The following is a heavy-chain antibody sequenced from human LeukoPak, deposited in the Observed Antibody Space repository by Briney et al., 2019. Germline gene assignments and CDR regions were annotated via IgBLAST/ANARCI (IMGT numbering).Heavy chain of an antibody. CDR1: GYTFTSNY. Sequence: SVKLSFKASGYTFTSNYMHWVRQPPGQGLECMGIINPSGGSTRYAQKFQGRVTMTRDTSTSTVYMELSSLRSEDTAVYYCVRVGRQADMDGPLRYWGQGTLVTVSS. D-gene: IGHD2-15*01. CDR2: INPSGGST. J-gene: IGHJ4*02. V-gene: IGHV1-46*01. CDR3: VRVGRQADMDGPLRY.